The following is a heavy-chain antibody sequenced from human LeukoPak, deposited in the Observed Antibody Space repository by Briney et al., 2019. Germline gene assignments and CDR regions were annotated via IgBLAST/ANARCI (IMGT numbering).Heavy chain of an antibody. CDR3: ARQRRYCSGDSCYQRTFDF. V-gene: IGHV3-7*01. Sequence: PGGPLRLSCAASGFIFSNYWMSWVRQAPGKGLEWVANIKQDGSEKYYVDSVKGRFTISRDNAKNSVYMQMNSLRAEDTAVYSCARQRRYCSGDSCYQRTFDFWGQGTLVTVSS. CDR2: IKQDGSEK. J-gene: IGHJ4*02. D-gene: IGHD2-15*01. CDR1: GFIFSNYW.